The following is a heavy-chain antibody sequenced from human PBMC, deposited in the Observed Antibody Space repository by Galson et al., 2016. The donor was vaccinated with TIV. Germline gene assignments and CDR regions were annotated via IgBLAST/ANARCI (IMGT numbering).Heavy chain of an antibody. Sequence: PVKVSCKASGYSFTSYGIAWVRQAPGQGLAWMGWISNYNVNTKYAQKFQGRVTLTTDTATSTVYMELRSLRFDDTAVYFCARGRAADHAFDFWGQGTMVTVSS. CDR2: ISNYNVNT. J-gene: IGHJ3*01. V-gene: IGHV1-18*01. D-gene: IGHD2-15*01. CDR1: GYSFTSYG. CDR3: ARGRAADHAFDF.